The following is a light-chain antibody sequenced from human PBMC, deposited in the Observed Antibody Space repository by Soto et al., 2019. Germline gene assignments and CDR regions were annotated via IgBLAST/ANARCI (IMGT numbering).Light chain of an antibody. Sequence: DIQVTQSPPTLSASVGDRVTITCRASQTISTWMAWYQQKPGKAPKLLVYDASTLQSGVASRFSGSGSGTEFTLIISGLQPDDFATYYCQQSYSTPHTFGQGAKV. V-gene: IGKV1-5*01. CDR1: QTISTW. CDR2: DAS. J-gene: IGKJ1*01. CDR3: QQSYSTPHT.